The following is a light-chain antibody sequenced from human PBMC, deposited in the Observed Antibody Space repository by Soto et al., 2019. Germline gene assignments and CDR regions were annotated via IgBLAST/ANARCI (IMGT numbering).Light chain of an antibody. V-gene: IGKV1-39*01. CDR2: AAS. Sequence: IQMTQSPSSLSASVGDRFAVTCRASQSISSYLNWYQQKPGKAPKLLIYAASSLQSGVPSRFSGSGSGTDFTLTISSLQPEDFATYYCQQSYSTPRTSGQGTKVDVK. CDR3: QQSYSTPRT. J-gene: IGKJ1*01. CDR1: QSISSY.